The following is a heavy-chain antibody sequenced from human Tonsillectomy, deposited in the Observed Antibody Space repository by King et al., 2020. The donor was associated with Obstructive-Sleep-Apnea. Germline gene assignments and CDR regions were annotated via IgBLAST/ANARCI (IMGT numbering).Heavy chain of an antibody. CDR1: GGSISNSNW. D-gene: IGHD4/OR15-4a*01. V-gene: IGHV4-4*02. CDR2: IYHSGST. Sequence: QVQLVESGPGLVKPSGTLSLTCAVSGGSISNSNWWSWVRQPPGNGLEGSGEIYHSGSTNYNPSLKSRVTRSVDKSKNQFSLKLSSVTAADTALYYCARVFPGADCFDYWGQGTLVTVSS. J-gene: IGHJ4*02. CDR3: ARVFPGADCFDY.